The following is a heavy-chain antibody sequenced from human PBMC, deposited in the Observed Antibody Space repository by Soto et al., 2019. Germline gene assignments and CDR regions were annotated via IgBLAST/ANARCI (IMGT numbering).Heavy chain of an antibody. J-gene: IGHJ6*02. V-gene: IGHV3-30*03. CDR2: ISYDGSNK. CDR3: GTRHITIFGVVIRDYYYYGMDV. CDR1: GFTFSSYG. Sequence: HPGGSLRLSCAASGFTFSSYGMHWVRQAPGKGLEWVAVISYDGSNKYYSDSVKGRFTISRDNSKNTLYLQMNSLSAEDTAVYYCGTRHITIFGVVIRDYYYYGMDVWGQGTTVTVSS. D-gene: IGHD3-3*01.